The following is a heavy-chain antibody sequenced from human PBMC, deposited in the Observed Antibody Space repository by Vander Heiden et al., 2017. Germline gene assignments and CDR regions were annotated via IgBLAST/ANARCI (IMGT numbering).Heavy chain of an antibody. CDR3: AKEGALITIPAIFDS. Sequence: EVLLVESGGGLVKPGGSLRLSCAASGFAFSTTSMNWVRQAPGKGLEWVAYISGSGSYKYYPDSMKGRFTVSRDNTNNSLYLEMNSLRVDDTAVYCCAKEGALITIPAIFDSWGQGALVTVSS. V-gene: IGHV3-21*01. CDR2: ISGSGSYK. J-gene: IGHJ5*01. D-gene: IGHD1-20*01. CDR1: GFAFSTTS.